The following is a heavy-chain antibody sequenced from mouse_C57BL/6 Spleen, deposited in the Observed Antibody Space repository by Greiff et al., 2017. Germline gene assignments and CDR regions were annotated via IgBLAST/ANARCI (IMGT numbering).Heavy chain of an antibody. CDR1: GYTFTSYW. D-gene: IGHD2-12*01. Sequence: QVQLQQPGAELVKPGASVKLSCKASGYTFTSYWMHWVKQRPGQGLEWIGMIHPNSGSTKYNEKFKGKATLTVDKSSSTAYMQLSSLTSEDSAVYYCARLRDFYYAMDYWGQGTLVTVSS. CDR2: IHPNSGST. J-gene: IGHJ4*01. V-gene: IGHV1-64*01. CDR3: ARLRDFYYAMDY.